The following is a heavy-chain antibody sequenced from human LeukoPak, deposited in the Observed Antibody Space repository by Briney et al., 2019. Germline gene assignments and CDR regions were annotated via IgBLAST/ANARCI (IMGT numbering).Heavy chain of an antibody. CDR3: ARSPARGYDILTNYNDY. CDR1: GYTFTGYY. Sequence: ASVKVSCKASGYTFTGYYMHWVRQAPGQGLEWMGWINPNSGGTNYAQKFQGRVTMTTDTSTSTVYMELRSLRSDDTAVYYCARSPARGYDILTNYNDYWGQGTLVTVSS. V-gene: IGHV1-2*02. D-gene: IGHD3-9*01. J-gene: IGHJ4*02. CDR2: INPNSGGT.